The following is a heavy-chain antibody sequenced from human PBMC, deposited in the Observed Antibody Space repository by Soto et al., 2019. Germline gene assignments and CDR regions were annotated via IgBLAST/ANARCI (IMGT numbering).Heavy chain of an antibody. CDR2: ISYDGSNK. CDR3: ANQNRIQLWGALRY. D-gene: IGHD5-18*01. V-gene: IGHV3-30*18. Sequence: QVQLVESGGGVVQPGRSLRLSCAASGFTFSSYGMHWVRQAPGKGLEWVAFISYDGSNKYYADSVKGRFTISRDKSKNTLDLQMKSLRAEDQAVYYCANQNRIQLWGALRYWGQGTLVPVSS. CDR1: GFTFSSYG. J-gene: IGHJ4*02.